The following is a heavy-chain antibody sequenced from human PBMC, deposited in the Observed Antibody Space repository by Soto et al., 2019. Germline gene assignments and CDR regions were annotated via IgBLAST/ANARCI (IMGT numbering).Heavy chain of an antibody. V-gene: IGHV3-53*01. CDR2: IYSGGDT. J-gene: IGHJ6*02. CDR1: GFSVSSDY. CDR3: TRAGSDPGNFYISNYYAMDV. Sequence: PGGSLRLSCTASGFSVSSDYMSWVRQPPGKGLEWVSLIYSGGDTYYADSVKGRFTISRDISSTTIYLHMTSLRADDTAIYYCTRAGSDPGNFYISNYYAMDVWGRGTTVTVSS. D-gene: IGHD3-10*01.